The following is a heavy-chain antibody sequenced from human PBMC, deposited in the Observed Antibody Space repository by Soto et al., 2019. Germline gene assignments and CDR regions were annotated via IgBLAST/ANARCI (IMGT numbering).Heavy chain of an antibody. CDR2: INPSGGST. CDR3: ARGRQWLVHLHNWFDP. CDR1: GYTFTSYY. V-gene: IGHV1-46*03. J-gene: IGHJ5*02. Sequence: ASVKVSCKASGYTFTSYYMHWVRQAPGQGLEWMGIINPSGGSTSYAQKFQGRVTMTRDTSTSTVYMELSSLRSEDTAVYYCARGRQWLVHLHNWFDPWGQGTLVTVSS. D-gene: IGHD6-19*01.